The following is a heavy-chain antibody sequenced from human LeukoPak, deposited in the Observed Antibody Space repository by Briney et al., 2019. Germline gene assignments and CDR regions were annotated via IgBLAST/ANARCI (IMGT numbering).Heavy chain of an antibody. D-gene: IGHD1-26*01. CDR3: ARDKIVGPTTLDY. Sequence: GGSLRLSCVASGFPFSSYWMTWVRQAPGKGLEWVANIKQDGSKKSYVDSVKGRFTISRDNAENSLYLQMNSLRADDTAVYYCARDKIVGPTTLDYWGQGTLVTVSS. CDR2: IKQDGSKK. V-gene: IGHV3-7*01. J-gene: IGHJ4*02. CDR1: GFPFSSYW.